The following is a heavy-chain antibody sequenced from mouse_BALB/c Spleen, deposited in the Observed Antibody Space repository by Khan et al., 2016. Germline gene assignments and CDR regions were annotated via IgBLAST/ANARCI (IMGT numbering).Heavy chain of an antibody. V-gene: IGHV9-3-1*01. CDR3: GIRGEYGWFAS. J-gene: IGHJ3*01. CDR1: GYTFTNSG. CDR2: INTYTGEP. D-gene: IGHD2-13*01. Sequence: QIQLVQSGPELKKPGETVKISCKASGYTFTNSGMNWVKQAPGKGLKWMGWINTYTGEPTYADDFKGRFAFSLQTSASTAYLQINNLKYEDTATYCGGIRGEYGWFASWGQGTPVTVSA.